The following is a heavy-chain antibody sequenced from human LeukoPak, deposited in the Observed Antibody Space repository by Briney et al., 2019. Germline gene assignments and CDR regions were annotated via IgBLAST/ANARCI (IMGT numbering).Heavy chain of an antibody. Sequence: VASVRVSCKASGYTFTRYDINQVRQAPGQGLEWMGWMNPNSGNTGYAHKFHGRVTMTRNTSISTAYMELSSLRSEDTAVYYCARRERKGYGSGNYYVFDYWGQGTLVTVSS. CDR3: ARRERKGYGSGNYYVFDY. V-gene: IGHV1-8*01. CDR2: MNPNSGNT. D-gene: IGHD3-10*01. J-gene: IGHJ4*02. CDR1: GYTFTRYD.